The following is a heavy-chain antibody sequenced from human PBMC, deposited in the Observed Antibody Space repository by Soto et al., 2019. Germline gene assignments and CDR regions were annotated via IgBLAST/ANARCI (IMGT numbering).Heavy chain of an antibody. CDR3: ARCVLEWIYSQHYHLAY. Sequence: SVKVSCKASGGTFSSYTISWVRQAPGQGLEWMGRIIPILGIANYAQKFQGRVTITADKSTSTAYMELSSLRSEDTAVYYCARCVLEWIYSQHYHLAYWGQGSLVTVSS. D-gene: IGHD3-3*01. J-gene: IGHJ1*01. CDR1: GGTFSSYT. V-gene: IGHV1-69*02. CDR2: IIPILGIA.